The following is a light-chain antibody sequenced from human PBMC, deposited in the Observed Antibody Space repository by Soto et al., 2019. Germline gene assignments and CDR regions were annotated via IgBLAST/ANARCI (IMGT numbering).Light chain of an antibody. V-gene: IGKV3-11*01. CDR3: QQRSNSPPEGT. Sequence: EVVLTQSPSTLTLSPGARATLSCRASQSVSSYLAWYQQKPGQAPRLLIYDASNRATGIPARFSGSGSGTDFTLTISSLEPEDFAVYYCQQRSNSPPEGTFGQGTRLEIK. J-gene: IGKJ5*01. CDR1: QSVSSY. CDR2: DAS.